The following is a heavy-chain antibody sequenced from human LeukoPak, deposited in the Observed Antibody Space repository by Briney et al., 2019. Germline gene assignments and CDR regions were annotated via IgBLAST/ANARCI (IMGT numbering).Heavy chain of an antibody. V-gene: IGHV3-53*01. J-gene: IGHJ6*02. CDR1: GFTVSSSH. CDR3: ARDPSFSVPYYYYGMDV. Sequence: GGSLRLSCAASGFTVSSSHMNWVRQAPGKGLEWVSVIYRGGNAYYADSVKGRFTISRDKSKNTLYLQMNSLRAEDTAVYFCARDPSFSVPYYYYGMDVWGQGTTVTVSS. CDR2: IYRGGNA. D-gene: IGHD3-10*01.